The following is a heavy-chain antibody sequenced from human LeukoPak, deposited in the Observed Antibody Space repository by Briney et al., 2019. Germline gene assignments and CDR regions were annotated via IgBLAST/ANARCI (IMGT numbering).Heavy chain of an antibody. D-gene: IGHD3-22*01. CDR1: GYTFTSYD. J-gene: IGHJ4*02. Sequence: GASVKVSCKASGYTFTSYDINWVRQATGQGLEWMGWMNPNSGNTGYAQKFQGRVTMTRNTSISTAYMELSSLRSEDTAVYYCTRDIRRVRYDSSGYYASFDYWGQGTLVTVSS. V-gene: IGHV1-8*01. CDR3: TRDIRRVRYDSSGYYASFDY. CDR2: MNPNSGNT.